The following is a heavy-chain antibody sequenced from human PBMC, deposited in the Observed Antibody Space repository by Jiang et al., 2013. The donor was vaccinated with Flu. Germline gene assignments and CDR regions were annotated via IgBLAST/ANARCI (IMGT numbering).Heavy chain of an antibody. D-gene: IGHD6-13*01. Sequence: LLKPSETLSLTCAVSSYSISSGYYWSWIRQPPGKGLEWIGSIYHSGRTYCNPSLKSRVTISVDTSKNQFSLKLTSVTAADTAVYYCARDREAAGGTDYWGQGTLVTVSS. CDR1: SYSISSGYY. CDR2: IYHSGRT. V-gene: IGHV4-38-2*02. CDR3: ARDREAAGGTDY. J-gene: IGHJ4*02.